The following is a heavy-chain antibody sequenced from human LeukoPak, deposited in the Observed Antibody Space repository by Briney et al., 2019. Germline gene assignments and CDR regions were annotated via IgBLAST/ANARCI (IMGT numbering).Heavy chain of an antibody. V-gene: IGHV4-34*01. CDR2: INHSGST. CDR1: GGSFSSYY. D-gene: IGHD3-10*01. Sequence: SETLSLTCAFYGGSFSSYYWSWIRQPPGEGLEWIGEINHSGSTDYNPSLKNRVTISVDTSNNQFSLKLSSVTAADTAVYYCARVPTLRITMVRGAWGTFDIWGQGTVVTVSS. J-gene: IGHJ3*02. CDR3: ARVPTLRITMVRGAWGTFDI.